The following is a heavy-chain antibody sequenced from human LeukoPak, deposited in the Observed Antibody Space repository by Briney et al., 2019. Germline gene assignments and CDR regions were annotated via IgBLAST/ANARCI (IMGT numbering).Heavy chain of an antibody. J-gene: IGHJ4*02. V-gene: IGHV4-59*08. Sequence: SETLSLTCTVSGGSISSYYWSWIRQPPGKGLDWIGYINYSGSTKYNPSLKSRVTISVDTSKDQFSLKLSSVTAADTAVYYCASLPEGATRPFDYWGQGTLVTVSS. D-gene: IGHD1-26*01. CDR1: GGSISSYY. CDR2: INYSGST. CDR3: ASLPEGATRPFDY.